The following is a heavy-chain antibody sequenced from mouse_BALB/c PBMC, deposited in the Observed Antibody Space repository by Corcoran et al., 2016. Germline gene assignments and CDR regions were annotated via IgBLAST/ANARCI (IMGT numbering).Heavy chain of an antibody. V-gene: IGHV14-3*02. J-gene: IGHJ2*01. CDR2: IDPANGNT. CDR3: ATSREGNYVVY. Sequence: EVQLQQSGAELVKPGASVKMSCTASGFKIKDNYINGMKQRPEQGLGWIGRIDPANGNTNYDPKLQGKATMTADTSSNPAYLQRRSLTSEATAVYYCATSREGNYVVYWGQGTTLTVSS. CDR1: GFKIKDNY.